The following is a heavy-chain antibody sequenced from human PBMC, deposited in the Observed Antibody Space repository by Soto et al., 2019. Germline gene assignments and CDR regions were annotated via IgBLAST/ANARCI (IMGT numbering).Heavy chain of an antibody. V-gene: IGHV3-30*18. D-gene: IGHD4-17*01. CDR2: LSSDGSNK. J-gene: IGHJ2*01. CDR3: AKVAPGDGDRPQWYFDL. Sequence: QVQLVESGGGVVQPGRSLRLSCAASGFTFNNYGMHWVRQAPGKGLEWLAFLSSDGSNKYYADSVKVRFTISRDNSNNTLYVQMNSLRAEDTAVYYWAKVAPGDGDRPQWYFDLWGRGTLVTVSS. CDR1: GFTFNNYG.